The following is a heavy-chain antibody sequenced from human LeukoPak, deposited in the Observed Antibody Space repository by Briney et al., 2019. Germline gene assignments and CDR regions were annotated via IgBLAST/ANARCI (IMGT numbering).Heavy chain of an antibody. CDR1: EFSVGSNY. V-gene: IGHV3-20*01. CDR3: ARVVRYSSEGNWFDP. D-gene: IGHD6-25*01. CDR2: INWNGGST. J-gene: IGHJ5*02. Sequence: GGSLRLSCAASEFSVGSNYMTWVRQAPGKGLEWVSGINWNGGSTGYADSVKGRFTISRDNAKNSLYLQMNSLRAEDTALYHCARVVRYSSEGNWFDPWGQGTLVTVSS.